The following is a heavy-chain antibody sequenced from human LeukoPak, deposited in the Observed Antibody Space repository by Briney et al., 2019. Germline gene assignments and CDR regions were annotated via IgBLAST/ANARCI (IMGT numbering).Heavy chain of an antibody. CDR2: TSAYSGNT. CDR3: AREGATAGIGINSFDY. Sequence: GASVKVSCKASDYTFTSYGITWVRLAPGQGLEWMGWTSAYSGNTNYAQKFQGRVTMTTDTSTSTAYMELRSLRSDDTAVHYCAREGATAGIGINSFDYWGQGTLVTVSS. D-gene: IGHD6-13*01. CDR1: DYTFTSYG. J-gene: IGHJ4*02. V-gene: IGHV1-18*01.